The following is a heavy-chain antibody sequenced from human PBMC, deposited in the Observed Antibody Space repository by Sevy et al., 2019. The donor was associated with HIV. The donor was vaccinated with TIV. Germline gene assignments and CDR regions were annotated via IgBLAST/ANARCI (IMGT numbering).Heavy chain of an antibody. V-gene: IGHV3-7*01. J-gene: IGHJ4*02. Sequence: GGSLRLSCAASGFTFSPYWMTWVRQAPGKGLEWVANIRPDGSDKYYVDSVKARFTISRDNAKNSLYLQMNSLRADDTAMYYGARGVGLDCWGQGALVTVSS. CDR2: IRPDGSDK. CDR3: ARGVGLDC. CDR1: GFTFSPYW. D-gene: IGHD1-26*01.